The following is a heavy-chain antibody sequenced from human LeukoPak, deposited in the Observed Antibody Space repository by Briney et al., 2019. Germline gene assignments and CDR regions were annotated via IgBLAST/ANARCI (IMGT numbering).Heavy chain of an antibody. D-gene: IGHD3-22*01. J-gene: IGHJ4*02. CDR1: GGSISSYY. CDR2: IYTSGST. V-gene: IGHV4-4*07. Sequence: TSETLSLTCTVSGGSISSYYWSWTRQPAGKGLEWIGRIYTSGSTNYNPSLKSRVTMSVDTSKNQFSLKLSSVTAADTAVYYCARDRYYYDSSGYYLLDYWGQGTLVTVSS. CDR3: ARDRYYYDSSGYYLLDY.